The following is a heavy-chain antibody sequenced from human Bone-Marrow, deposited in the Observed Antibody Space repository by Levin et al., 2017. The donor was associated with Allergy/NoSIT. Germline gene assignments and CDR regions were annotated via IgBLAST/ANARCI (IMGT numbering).Heavy chain of an antibody. CDR3: AKDGGAYYGDYRE. Sequence: GESLKISCAASGFTFSSYAMSWVRQAPGKGLEWVSAISGSGGSTYYADSVKGRFTISRDNSKNTLYLQMNSLRAEDTAVYYCAKDGGAYYGDYREWGQGTLVTVSS. CDR2: ISGSGGST. D-gene: IGHD4-17*01. V-gene: IGHV3-23*01. CDR1: GFTFSSYA. J-gene: IGHJ4*02.